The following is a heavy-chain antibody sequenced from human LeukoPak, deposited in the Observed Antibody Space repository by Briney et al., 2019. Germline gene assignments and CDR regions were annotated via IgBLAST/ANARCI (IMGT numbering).Heavy chain of an antibody. D-gene: IGHD5-12*01. Sequence: SETLSLTCAVYGGSFSGYYWSWIRQPPGKGLEWIGEINHSGSTNYNPSLKSRVTISVDTSKNQFSLKLSSVTAADTAVYYCASGGMATGGCDYWGQGTLVTVSP. CDR1: GGSFSGYY. J-gene: IGHJ4*02. CDR3: ASGGMATGGCDY. V-gene: IGHV4-34*09. CDR2: INHSGST.